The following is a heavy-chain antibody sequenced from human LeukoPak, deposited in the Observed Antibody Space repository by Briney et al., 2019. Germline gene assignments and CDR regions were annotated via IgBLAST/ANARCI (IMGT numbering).Heavy chain of an antibody. Sequence: GGSLRLSCAASGFSFTNAWMTWVRQAPGKGLEWLGRIKTKTEGGTTDYAAPVKGRFTISRDDSKDMLYLQMNSLKTEDTAFYYCTTRAGYCSAPSCPTFDYWGQGTLVTVSS. CDR2: IKTKTEGGTT. CDR3: TTRAGYCSAPSCPTFDY. J-gene: IGHJ4*02. D-gene: IGHD2-2*01. CDR1: GFSFTNAW. V-gene: IGHV3-15*01.